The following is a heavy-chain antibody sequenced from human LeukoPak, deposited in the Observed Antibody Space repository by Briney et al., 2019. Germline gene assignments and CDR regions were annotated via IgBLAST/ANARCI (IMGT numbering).Heavy chain of an antibody. V-gene: IGHV3-30*03. CDR3: ARDSITGDNSLDF. CDR2: ISYDGSNK. CDR1: GFTFSSYG. Sequence: GGSLRLSCAASGFTFSSYGMHWVRQAPGKGLEWVAVISYDGSNKYYADSVKGRFTISRDNSKNTLYLQMNSLRAEDTAVYYCARDSITGDNSLDFWGRGTLVTVSS. J-gene: IGHJ4*02. D-gene: IGHD7-27*01.